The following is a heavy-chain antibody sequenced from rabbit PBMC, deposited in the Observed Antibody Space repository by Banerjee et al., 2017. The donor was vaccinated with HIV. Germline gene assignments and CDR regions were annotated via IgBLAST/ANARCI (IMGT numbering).Heavy chain of an antibody. D-gene: IGHD2-1*01. Sequence: QEQLVESGGGLVQPGGSLKLSCKASGFDFSSYGVSWVRQAPGKGLEWIGYIDPVFGSTDYASWVNGRFTISLDNAQNTVFLQMTSLTAADTATYFCARVLNYDDYEGGYYFNLWGQGTPRHRL. V-gene: IGHV1S47*01. J-gene: IGHJ4*01. CDR1: GFDFSSYG. CDR3: ARVLNYDDYEGGYYFNL. CDR2: IDPVFGST.